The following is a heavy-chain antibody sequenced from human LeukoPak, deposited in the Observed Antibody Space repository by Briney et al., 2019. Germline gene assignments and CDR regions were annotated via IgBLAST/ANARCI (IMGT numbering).Heavy chain of an antibody. V-gene: IGHV1-2*02. CDR2: INPNSGGT. J-gene: IGHJ4*02. CDR1: GYTFTGYY. D-gene: IGHD2-2*01. Sequence: GASVKVSCKASGYTFTGYYMHWVRQAPGQGLEWMGWINPNSGGTNYAQKFQGRVTMTRDTSISTAYMELSRLRSDDTAVYYCARDGGVVVPAAPNYWGQGTLVSLSS. CDR3: ARDGGVVVPAAPNY.